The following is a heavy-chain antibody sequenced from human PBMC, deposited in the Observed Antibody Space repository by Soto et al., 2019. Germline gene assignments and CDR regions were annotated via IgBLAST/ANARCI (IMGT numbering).Heavy chain of an antibody. CDR3: ASALYCSGGSCSFDP. J-gene: IGHJ5*02. CDR2: IYYTGST. Sequence: SETLSLTCTVSGGSVSSGNYYWSWIRQPPGKGLEWIGFIYYTGSTSYNPSLKSRVTISIDTSKNQFSLKLTSVAAADTAVYYCASALYCSGGSCSFDPWGQGTLVTVSS. D-gene: IGHD2-15*01. V-gene: IGHV4-61*01. CDR1: GGSVSSGNYY.